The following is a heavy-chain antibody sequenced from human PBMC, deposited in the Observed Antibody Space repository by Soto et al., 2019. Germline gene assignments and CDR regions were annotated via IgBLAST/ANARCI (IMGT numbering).Heavy chain of an antibody. CDR2: ISNDGSNK. CDR1: GFTFTSYG. CDR3: AKPAGRAS. V-gene: IGHV3-30*18. Sequence: PXGSMLLSCTASGFTFTSYGMHWARQAPGKGLEWLALISNDGSNKFYADSVKGRFTISRDDSKSTLYLHMNSLRTEDTALYFCAKPAGRASWGQGTLVTVSS. J-gene: IGHJ5*02.